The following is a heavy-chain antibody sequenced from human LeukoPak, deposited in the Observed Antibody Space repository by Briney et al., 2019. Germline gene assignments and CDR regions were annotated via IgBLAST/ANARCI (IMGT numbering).Heavy chain of an antibody. CDR1: GGSISSYY. V-gene: IGHV4-59*01. D-gene: IGHD1-7*01. CDR2: IYYSGST. CDR3: ARDNWNYGSSMDV. J-gene: IGHJ6*02. Sequence: PSETLSLTCTVSGGSISSYYWSWIRQPPGKGLEWIGYIYYSGSTNYNPSLKSRVTVSVDTSKNQFSLKLSSVTAADTAVYYCARDNWNYGSSMDVWGQGTTVTVSS.